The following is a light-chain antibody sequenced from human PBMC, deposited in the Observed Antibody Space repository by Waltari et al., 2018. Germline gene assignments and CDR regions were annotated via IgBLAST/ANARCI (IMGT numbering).Light chain of an antibody. CDR1: SSDVGGYNY. CDR2: EVS. J-gene: IGLJ3*02. V-gene: IGLV2-14*01. Sequence: QSALTQPASVSGSPGQSITISCTGTSSDVGGYNYASWYQQHPGKAPKPMIYEVSKRPSGVSNRFSGSKSGNTASLTISGLQAEDEADYYCSSYTSSSTWVFGGGTKLTVL. CDR3: SSYTSSSTWV.